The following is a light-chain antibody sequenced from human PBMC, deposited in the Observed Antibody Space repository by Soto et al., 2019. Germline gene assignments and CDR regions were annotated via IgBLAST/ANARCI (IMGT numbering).Light chain of an antibody. CDR1: QSISSY. CDR3: QQSYSTPSIT. CDR2: AAS. J-gene: IGKJ5*01. V-gene: IGKV1-39*01. Sequence: DIQMTQSPSSLSASVGDRVTITCRASQSISSYLNWYQQKPGKAPTLLIYAASSLQSGVPSRFSGSGSGTDFTLTTSSLQPEDFATYYCQQSYSTPSITFGQGTRLEIK.